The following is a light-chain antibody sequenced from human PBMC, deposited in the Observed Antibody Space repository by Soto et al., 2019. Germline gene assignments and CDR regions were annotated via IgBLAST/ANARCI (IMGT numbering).Light chain of an antibody. CDR1: QSVSSN. CDR2: GAS. J-gene: IGKJ4*01. Sequence: EIVMTQSPATLSVSPGERATLSCRASQSVSSNLAWYQQKRGQAPRLLIYGASTRATGIPARFSGSGSGTEFTLTISSLQSEDFAVYYCQQDNDWPPLTFGGGNKVEIK. V-gene: IGKV3-15*01. CDR3: QQDNDWPPLT.